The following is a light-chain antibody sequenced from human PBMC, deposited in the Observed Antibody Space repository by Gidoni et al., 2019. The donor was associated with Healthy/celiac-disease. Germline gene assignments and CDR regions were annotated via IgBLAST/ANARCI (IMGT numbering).Light chain of an antibody. V-gene: IGLV1-44*01. CDR3: AAWDDSLNGPV. Sequence: QSVLTQPPSASGTPGQRVTISCSGRSSNNGSNPVNWYQQLPGTAPKLLIYSNNQRPSGVPYRFSGSKSGTSASLAISGLQSEDEADYYCAAWDDSLNGPVFGGGTKLTVL. CDR2: SNN. CDR1: SSNNGSNP. J-gene: IGLJ3*02.